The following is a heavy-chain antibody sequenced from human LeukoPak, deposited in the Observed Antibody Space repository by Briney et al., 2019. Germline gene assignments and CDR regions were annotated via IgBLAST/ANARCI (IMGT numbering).Heavy chain of an antibody. CDR2: INPNSGGT. D-gene: IGHD3-10*01. V-gene: IGHV1-2*02. CDR1: GYTFTGYY. Sequence: ASVKVSCKASGYTFTGYYMHWVRQAPGQGLEWMGWINPNSGGTNYAQKFQGRVTMTRDTSISTAYMELSRLRSDDTAVYYCARDSIEVRGNHYYYYMDVWGKGTTVTVSS. CDR3: ARDSIEVRGNHYYYYMDV. J-gene: IGHJ6*03.